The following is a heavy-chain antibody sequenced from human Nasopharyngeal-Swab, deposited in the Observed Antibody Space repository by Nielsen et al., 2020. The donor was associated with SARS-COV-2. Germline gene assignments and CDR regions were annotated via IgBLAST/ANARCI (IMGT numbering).Heavy chain of an antibody. CDR1: GFSLSNARMG. J-gene: IGHJ4*02. Sequence: SGPTLVKPTETLTLTCTVSGFSLSNARMGVSWIRQPPGKALEWLAHIFSNDEKSYSTSLKSRLTISKDTSKSQVVLTMTNTDPVDTATYYCARSGYSYGRRYFDYWGQGTLVTVSS. CDR3: ARSGYSYGRRYFDY. D-gene: IGHD5-18*01. CDR2: IFSNDEK. V-gene: IGHV2-26*01.